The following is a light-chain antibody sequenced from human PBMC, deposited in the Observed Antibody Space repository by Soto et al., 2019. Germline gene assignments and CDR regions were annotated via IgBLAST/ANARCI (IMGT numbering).Light chain of an antibody. CDR1: QSVGTN. CDR2: GAS. V-gene: IGKV3-15*01. J-gene: IGKJ2*01. CDR3: QQYGFFPRT. Sequence: EIVVTQSPATLYVSAEERATLSCSASQSVGTNVAWYQQQRGQAPRLLIYGASTRATVVPARFSGSGSGTQFNLIISSLQSEDVADYYLQQYGFFPRTFAQGTK.